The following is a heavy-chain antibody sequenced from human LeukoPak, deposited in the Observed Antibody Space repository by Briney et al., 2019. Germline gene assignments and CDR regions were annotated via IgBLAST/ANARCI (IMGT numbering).Heavy chain of an antibody. CDR3: ATGRTKSDLLND. J-gene: IGHJ4*02. D-gene: IGHD1-26*01. Sequence: ASVKVSCKVSGYTLTELSLHWVRQAPGKGLKWMGGLDPEDGEMVYSQKFQGRVTMTEDKSTDIAYMQMSSLRSEDTAVHYCATGRTKSDLLNDWGQGTLVTVSS. V-gene: IGHV1-24*01. CDR2: LDPEDGEM. CDR1: GYTLTELS.